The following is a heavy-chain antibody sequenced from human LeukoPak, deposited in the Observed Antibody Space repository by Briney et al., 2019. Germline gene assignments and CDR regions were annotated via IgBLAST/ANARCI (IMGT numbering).Heavy chain of an antibody. V-gene: IGHV3-66*01. D-gene: IGHD3-9*01. J-gene: IGHJ4*02. Sequence: GGSLRLSCTASGFTVRTNYMSWVRQAPGKGLEWVSVIYSSCDTYYADSVKGRFTISRDDSKNTLYLQMNSLRAEDTAVYFCARAYYDILTTDSWGQGTLVSVSS. CDR1: GFTVRTNY. CDR3: ARAYYDILTTDS. CDR2: IYSSCDT.